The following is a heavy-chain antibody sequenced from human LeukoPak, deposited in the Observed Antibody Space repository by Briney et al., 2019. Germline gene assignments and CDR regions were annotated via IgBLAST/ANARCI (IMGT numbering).Heavy chain of an antibody. CDR1: GGSFSGYY. Sequence: LETLPLTCAVYGGSFSGYYWSWIRQPPGKGLEWIGEINHSGSTNYNRSLKSRVTISVDTSKNQFSLKLSSVTAAITAVYYCARDRDSSSWYRDAFDIWGQGTMVTVSS. CDR2: INHSGST. V-gene: IGHV4-34*01. CDR3: ARDRDSSSWYRDAFDI. J-gene: IGHJ3*02. D-gene: IGHD6-13*01.